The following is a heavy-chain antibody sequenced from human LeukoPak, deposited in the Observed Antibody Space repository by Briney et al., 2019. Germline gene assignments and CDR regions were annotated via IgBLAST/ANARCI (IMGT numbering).Heavy chain of an antibody. Sequence: GGSLRLSCAASGFTFSSYGMHWVRQAPVKGLEWVALIWSDGSNKYYADSVKGRFTVSRDNSRNTLYLQMNILRAEDTAVYYCARDTGGSELGFIYYYYYGMDVWGQGTTVTVSS. CDR2: IWSDGSNK. J-gene: IGHJ6*02. CDR1: GFTFSSYG. CDR3: ARDTGGSELGFIYYYYYGMDV. D-gene: IGHD1-26*01. V-gene: IGHV3-33*01.